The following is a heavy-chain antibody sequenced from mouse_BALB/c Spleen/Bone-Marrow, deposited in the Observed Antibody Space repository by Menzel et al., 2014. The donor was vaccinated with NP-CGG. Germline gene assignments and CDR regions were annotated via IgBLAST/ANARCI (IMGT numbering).Heavy chain of an antibody. Sequence: LQELGAQLAKPGASVKMTCKASGYTFTSYWMHWVKQRPGQGLEWIGYINPSTGYTEYNQKFKDKATLTADKSSSTAYMQLSSLTSEGSAVYYCAREGDYDGFAYWGQGTLVTVSA. J-gene: IGHJ3*01. CDR2: INPSTGYT. D-gene: IGHD2-4*01. V-gene: IGHV1-4*01. CDR3: AREGDYDGFAY. CDR1: GYTFTSYW.